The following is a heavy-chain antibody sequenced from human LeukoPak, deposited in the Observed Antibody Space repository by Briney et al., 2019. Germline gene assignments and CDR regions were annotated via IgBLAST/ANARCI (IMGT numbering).Heavy chain of an antibody. CDR1: GGSFSGYY. CDR3: ARTYYYGSGGYYP. D-gene: IGHD3-10*01. V-gene: IGHV4-34*01. Sequence: PSETLSLTCAVYGGSFSGYYWSWIRQPPGKGLEWIGEINHSGSTNYNPSLKSRVTISVDTSKNQFSLKLSSVTAADTAVYYCARTYYYGSGGYYPWGQGTLVTVSS. CDR2: INHSGST. J-gene: IGHJ5*02.